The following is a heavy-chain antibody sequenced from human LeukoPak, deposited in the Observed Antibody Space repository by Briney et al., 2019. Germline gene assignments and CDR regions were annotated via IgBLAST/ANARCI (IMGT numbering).Heavy chain of an antibody. D-gene: IGHD2-2*02. V-gene: IGHV1-46*01. CDR3: AREGTGCSSTSCYTGNNWFDP. CDR1: GYTFTSYY. Sequence: ASVKVSCKASGYTFTSYYMHWVRQAPGQGLEWMGIINPSGGSTSYAQKLQGRVTMTRDTSTSTVYMELSSLRSEDTAVYYCAREGTGCSSTSCYTGNNWFDPWGQGTLVTVSS. CDR2: INPSGGST. J-gene: IGHJ5*02.